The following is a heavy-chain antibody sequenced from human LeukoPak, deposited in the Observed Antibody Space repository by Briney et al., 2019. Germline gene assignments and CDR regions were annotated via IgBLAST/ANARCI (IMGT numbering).Heavy chain of an antibody. CDR2: IWYDGSNK. D-gene: IGHD3-22*01. CDR1: GFTFSSYG. J-gene: IGHJ4*02. CDR3: AKGTYYYDSSGYNRFDY. V-gene: IGHV3-33*06. Sequence: PGGSLRLSCAASGFTFSSYGMHWVRRAPGKGLEWVAVIWYDGSNKYYADSVKGRFTISRDNSKNTLYLQMNSLRAEDTAVYYCAKGTYYYDSSGYNRFDYWGQGTLVTVSS.